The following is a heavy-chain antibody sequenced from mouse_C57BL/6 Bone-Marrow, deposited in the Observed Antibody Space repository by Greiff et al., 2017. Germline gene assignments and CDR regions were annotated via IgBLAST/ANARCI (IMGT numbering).Heavy chain of an antibody. CDR2: IDPSDSYT. CDR3: AVPYYGSSYGAWFAY. J-gene: IGHJ3*01. CDR1: GYTFTSYW. V-gene: IGHV1-69*01. Sequence: QVQLQQSGAELVMPGASVKLSCKASGYTFTSYWMHWVKQRPGQGLEWIGEIDPSDSYTNYNQKFKGKSTLTVDKSSSTAYMQLSSLTSEDSAVYYCAVPYYGSSYGAWFAYWGQGTLVTVSA. D-gene: IGHD1-1*01.